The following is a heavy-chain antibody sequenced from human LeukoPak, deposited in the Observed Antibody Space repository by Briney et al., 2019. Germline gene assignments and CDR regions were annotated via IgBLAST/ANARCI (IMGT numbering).Heavy chain of an antibody. CDR1: GFTFSSYG. CDR3: ARDIGHLDY. Sequence: SGRSLRLSCAASGFTFSSYGMHWVRQAPGKGLEWVAVISYDGSNKYYADSVKGRFTISRDNSKNTLYLQMNSLRAEDTAVYYCARDIGHLDYWGQGTLVTISS. D-gene: IGHD2-15*01. J-gene: IGHJ4*02. CDR2: ISYDGSNK. V-gene: IGHV3-30*03.